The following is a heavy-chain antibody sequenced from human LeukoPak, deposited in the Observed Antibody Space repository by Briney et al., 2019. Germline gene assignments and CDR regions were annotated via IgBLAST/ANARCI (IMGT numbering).Heavy chain of an antibody. Sequence: PGGSLRLSCAASGFTFSRYWMNWVRKAPGKGLEWVANIKEDGSEKYYVDSVKGRFTISRDNAKNSLYLQMNSLRAEDTAVYYCAREKELSSWGQGTLVTVSS. CDR1: GFTFSRYW. CDR3: AREKELSS. V-gene: IGHV3-7*04. CDR2: IKEDGSEK. J-gene: IGHJ4*02. D-gene: IGHD3-16*02.